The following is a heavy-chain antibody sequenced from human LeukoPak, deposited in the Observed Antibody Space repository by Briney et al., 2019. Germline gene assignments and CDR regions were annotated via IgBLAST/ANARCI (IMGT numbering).Heavy chain of an antibody. V-gene: IGHV4-61*02. CDR3: AREEMFRYYYYYYYMDV. D-gene: IGHD5-24*01. J-gene: IGHJ6*03. CDR2: IYTSGST. Sequence: PSETLSLTCTVSGGSISSGSYYWSWIRQPAGKGLEWIGRIYTSGSTNYNPSLKSRVTISVDTSKNQFSLKLSSVTAADTAVYYCAREEMFRYYYYYYYMDVWGKGTTVTISS. CDR1: GGSISSGSYY.